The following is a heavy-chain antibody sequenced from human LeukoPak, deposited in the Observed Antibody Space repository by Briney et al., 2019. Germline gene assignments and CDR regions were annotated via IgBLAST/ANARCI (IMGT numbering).Heavy chain of an antibody. V-gene: IGHV1-2*04. CDR3: ARDLGHWFDP. CDR2: INPNSGGT. J-gene: IGHJ5*02. Sequence: EWMGWINPNSGGTNYAQKFQGWVTMTRDTSISTAYMELSRLRSDDTAVYYCARDLGHWFDPWGQGTLVTVSS.